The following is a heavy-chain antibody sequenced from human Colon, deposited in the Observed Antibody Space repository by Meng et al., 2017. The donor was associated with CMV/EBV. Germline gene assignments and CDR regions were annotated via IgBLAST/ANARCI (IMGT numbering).Heavy chain of an antibody. CDR3: ARLNGGNYGDWFDP. Sequence: KACVFPFTSYSFTWVRQAPGQGVEWLGWISDYNGNTNYAQIVQGRVTMTTDPSTTTAYMELTDLRSDDTAVYYCARLNGGNYGDWFDPWGQGTLVTVSS. V-gene: IGHV1-18*04. J-gene: IGHJ5*02. CDR1: VFPFTSYS. D-gene: IGHD4-23*01. CDR2: ISDYNGNT.